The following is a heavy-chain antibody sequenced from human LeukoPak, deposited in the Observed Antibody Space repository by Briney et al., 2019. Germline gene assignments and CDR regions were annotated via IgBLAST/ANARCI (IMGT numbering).Heavy chain of an antibody. J-gene: IGHJ5*02. D-gene: IGHD2-2*01. CDR2: IRSKAYGGTT. CDR1: GFTFGDYA. V-gene: IGHV3-49*04. CDR3: TSMNKNYCSSTSCYLRRWFDP. Sequence: GGSLRLSCTASGFTFGDYAMSWVRQAPGKGQEWVGFIRSKAYGGTTEYAASVKGRFTISRDDSKSIAYLQMNSLKTEDTAVYYCTSMNKNYCSSTSCYLRRWFDPWGQGTLVTVSS.